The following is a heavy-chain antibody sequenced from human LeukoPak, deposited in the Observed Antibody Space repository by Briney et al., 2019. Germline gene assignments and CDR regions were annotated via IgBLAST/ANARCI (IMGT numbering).Heavy chain of an antibody. Sequence: SVKVSCKASGGTFSSYAISWVRQVPGQGLEWMGGIIPIFGTANYAQKFQGRVTITADESTSTAYMELSSLRSEDTAVYYCAKGSSGYSSFDYWGQGTLVTVSS. CDR1: GGTFSSYA. V-gene: IGHV1-69*13. D-gene: IGHD3-22*01. CDR3: AKGSSGYSSFDY. J-gene: IGHJ4*02. CDR2: IIPIFGTA.